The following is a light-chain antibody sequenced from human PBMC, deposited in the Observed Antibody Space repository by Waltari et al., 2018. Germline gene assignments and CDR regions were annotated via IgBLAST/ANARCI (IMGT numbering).Light chain of an antibody. V-gene: IGKV3-20*01. Sequence: EIVLTQSPGTLSLSPGERATLSCRASQSVSSSYLAWYQQKPGQAPRLLIYGASSRATGIPDRFNGSGSGTDFTLTIIRLEPEDFAVYYCQQYGSSPHTFGQGTKVEIK. J-gene: IGKJ1*01. CDR3: QQYGSSPHT. CDR1: QSVSSSY. CDR2: GAS.